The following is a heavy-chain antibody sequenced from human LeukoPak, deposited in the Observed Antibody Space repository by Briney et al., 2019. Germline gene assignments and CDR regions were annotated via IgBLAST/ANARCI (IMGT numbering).Heavy chain of an antibody. V-gene: IGHV4-34*01. D-gene: IGHD6-13*01. CDR1: GGSITNYY. CDR3: ARTRIAAARLDY. J-gene: IGHJ4*02. CDR2: INHSGST. Sequence: PSETLSLTCTVSGGSITNYYWSWIRQPPGKGLEWIGEINHSGSTNYNPSLKSRVTISVDTSKNQFSLKLSSVTAADTAVYYCARTRIAAARLDYWGQGTLVTVSS.